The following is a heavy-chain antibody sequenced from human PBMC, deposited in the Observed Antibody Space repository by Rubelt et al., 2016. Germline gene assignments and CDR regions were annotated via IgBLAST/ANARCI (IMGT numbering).Heavy chain of an antibody. Sequence: QVQLVQSGAEVKKPGASVKVSCKASGYTFTSYGISWVRQAPGQGLEWMGWISAYNGNTNYAQKLQGRVTMPTDTATSTAYMELRSLRSDDTAVYYCARDPTTRFTSTGWFDPWGQGTLVTVSS. D-gene: IGHD5-12*01. J-gene: IGHJ5*02. CDR3: ARDPTTRFTSTGWFDP. V-gene: IGHV1-18*01. CDR2: ISAYNGNT. CDR1: GYTFTSYG.